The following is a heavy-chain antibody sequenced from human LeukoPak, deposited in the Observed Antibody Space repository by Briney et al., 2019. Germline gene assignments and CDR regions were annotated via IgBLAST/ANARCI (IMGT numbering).Heavy chain of an antibody. D-gene: IGHD1-1*01. J-gene: IGHJ4*02. CDR2: ISVYNANT. Sequence: ASVTVSCKASGYRFINYDISWVRQAPGQGLEWMGWISVYNANTNYAQKLQGRVTITTDTSTSTAYMELRSLRSVDTAVYYCARDHWQTPSYFGYWGQGTLVTASS. CDR1: GYRFINYD. V-gene: IGHV1-18*01. CDR3: ARDHWQTPSYFGY.